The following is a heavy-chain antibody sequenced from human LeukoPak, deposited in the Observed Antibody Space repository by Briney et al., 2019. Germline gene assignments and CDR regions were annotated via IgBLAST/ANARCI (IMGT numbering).Heavy chain of an antibody. J-gene: IGHJ4*02. Sequence: SETLSLTCAVYGESFSAYFWNWIRQAPGKPLEYIGEINHRGSSHYNPSLKTRVTLSVDTSKNQFSLKLTSVTAADTAVYFCARGSSFDGYCSAGACDAGYYDSWGQGSPVTVSS. V-gene: IGHV4-34*01. CDR2: INHRGSS. CDR3: ARGSSFDGYCSAGACDAGYYDS. D-gene: IGHD2-15*01. CDR1: GESFSAYF.